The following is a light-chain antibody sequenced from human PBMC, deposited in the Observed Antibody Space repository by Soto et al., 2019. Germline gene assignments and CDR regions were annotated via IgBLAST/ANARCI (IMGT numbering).Light chain of an antibody. Sequence: QSALTQPASVSGSPGQSITISCTGTSSDVGGYEYVSWYQQHPGKAPKLLIHSNNNRPSGVPDRFSGSKSGTSASLAIAGLQADDEADYYCQSYDPTLRTSLFGGGTKLTVL. CDR1: SSDVGGYEY. CDR2: SNN. J-gene: IGLJ2*01. V-gene: IGLV2-14*01. CDR3: QSYDPTLRTSL.